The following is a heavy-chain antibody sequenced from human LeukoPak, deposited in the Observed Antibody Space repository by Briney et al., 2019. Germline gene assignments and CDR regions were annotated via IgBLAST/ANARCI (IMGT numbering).Heavy chain of an antibody. CDR1: GFTFSSYG. V-gene: IGHV3-23*01. D-gene: IGHD6-19*01. J-gene: IGHJ3*02. Sequence: PGGSLRLSCAASGFTFSSYGMSWVRQAPGKGLEWVSAISGSGGSTYYADSVKGRFTISRDNSKNTLYLQMNSLRAEDTAVYYCARDFYSSGWPNDAFDIWGQGTMVTVSS. CDR3: ARDFYSSGWPNDAFDI. CDR2: ISGSGGST.